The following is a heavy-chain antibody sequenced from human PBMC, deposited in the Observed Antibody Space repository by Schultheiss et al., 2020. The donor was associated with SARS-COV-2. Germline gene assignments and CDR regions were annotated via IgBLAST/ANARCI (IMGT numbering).Heavy chain of an antibody. Sequence: GGSLRLSCVASAFTFSNYWMYWVRQAPGKGLVWVSRINSDGSSISYADSVKGRFTISRDNAKNTLFLQLHSLRDEDTALYYCARTMTGPPFDYWGQGTLVTVSS. CDR3: ARTMTGPPFDY. D-gene: IGHD3-9*01. J-gene: IGHJ4*02. CDR1: AFTFSNYW. V-gene: IGHV3-74*01. CDR2: INSDGSSI.